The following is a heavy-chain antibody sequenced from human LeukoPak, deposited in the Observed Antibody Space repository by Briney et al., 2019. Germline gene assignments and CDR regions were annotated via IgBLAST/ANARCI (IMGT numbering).Heavy chain of an antibody. J-gene: IGHJ4*02. V-gene: IGHV4-4*07. CDR3: ARDRGVAAAGEPFDY. D-gene: IGHD6-13*01. Sequence: SETLSLTCTVSGGSISSYYWSWIRQPAGKGLEWIGRIYTSGSTNYNPSLKSRVTMSADTSKNQFSLKLSSVTAADTAVYYCARDRGVAAAGEPFDYWGQGTLVTVSS. CDR1: GGSISSYY. CDR2: IYTSGST.